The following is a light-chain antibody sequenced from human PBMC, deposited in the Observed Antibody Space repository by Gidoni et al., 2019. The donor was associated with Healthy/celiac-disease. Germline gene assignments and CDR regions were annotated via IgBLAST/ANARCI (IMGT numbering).Light chain of an antibody. CDR3: QQYGSSPPLT. Sequence: EIVLTQSPGTLSLSPGERATLSCRASQSVSSSYLAWYQQKPGQAPKLRIYGASSRATGIPDRFSGSGSGTDFTLTISRLEPEDFAVYYCQQYGSSPPLTFXPXTKVDIK. CDR2: GAS. V-gene: IGKV3-20*01. CDR1: QSVSSSY. J-gene: IGKJ3*01.